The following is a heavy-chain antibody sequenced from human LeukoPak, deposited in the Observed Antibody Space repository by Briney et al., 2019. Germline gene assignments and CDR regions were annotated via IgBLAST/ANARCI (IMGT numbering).Heavy chain of an antibody. CDR2: IYYSGST. J-gene: IGHJ3*02. V-gene: IGHV4-39*07. CDR1: GGSISSSSYY. CDR3: ARGNYYDSSGYFYTRDAFDI. D-gene: IGHD3-22*01. Sequence: TSETLSLTCTVSGGSISSSSYYWGWIRQPPGKGLEWIGSIYYSGSTYYNPSLKSRVTISVDTSKNQFSLKLSSVTAADTAVYYCARGNYYDSSGYFYTRDAFDIWGQGTMVNVSS.